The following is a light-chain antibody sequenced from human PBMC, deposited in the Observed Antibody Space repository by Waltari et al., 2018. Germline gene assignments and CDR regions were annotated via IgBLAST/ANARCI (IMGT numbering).Light chain of an antibody. CDR2: DVT. V-gene: IGLV2-8*01. J-gene: IGLJ2*01. CDR1: SSDVGGYNY. CDR3: SSYAGSNNLL. Sequence: QSALTQPPSASGSPGQSVTISCTGTSSDVGGYNYVSWYQQHPGQTPKVLLYDVTKRPSGVPDRFSGSKSGNTASLTVSGLQAEDEVDYSCSSYAGSNNLLFGGGTKLTVL.